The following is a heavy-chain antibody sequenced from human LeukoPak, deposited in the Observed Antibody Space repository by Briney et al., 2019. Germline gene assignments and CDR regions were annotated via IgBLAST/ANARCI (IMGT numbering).Heavy chain of an antibody. Sequence: GGSLRLSRAASGFTFSSHSMNWVRQAPGKGLEWISYISSTGNIIYYANSVRGRFTISRDSAENSLYLQMNSVEAEDTAMYYCVRDQPLWLDKVGDAFDIWGQGTMVTVSS. CDR3: VRDQPLWLDKVGDAFDI. V-gene: IGHV3-48*01. J-gene: IGHJ3*02. CDR1: GFTFSSHS. D-gene: IGHD2-21*01. CDR2: ISSTGNII.